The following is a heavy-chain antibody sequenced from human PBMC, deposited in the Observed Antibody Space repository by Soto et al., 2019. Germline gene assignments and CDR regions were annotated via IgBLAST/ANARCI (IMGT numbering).Heavy chain of an antibody. D-gene: IGHD2-8*01. CDR1: GGSFSGYY. V-gene: IGHV4-34*01. Sequence: QVQLQQWSAGLLKPSETLSLTCAVYGGSFSGYYWSWIREPPGKGLEWIGEINHSGSTNYNPSLKSRVTISVDTSKNQFSLKLSSVTAADTAVYYCARGHYEDIVLMVYARYDYWGQGTLVTVSS. J-gene: IGHJ4*02. CDR3: ARGHYEDIVLMVYARYDY. CDR2: INHSGST.